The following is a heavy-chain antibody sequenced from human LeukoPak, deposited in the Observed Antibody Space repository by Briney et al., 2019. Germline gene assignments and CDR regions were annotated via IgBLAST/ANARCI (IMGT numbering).Heavy chain of an antibody. CDR3: VREKVVPHYYYYGMYV. V-gene: IGHV3-64D*06. CDR2: ISSNGGST. Sequence: GGSLRLSCSASGFTFSSYAMHWVRQAPGKGLEYVSAISSNGGSTYYADSVKGRFTISRDNSKNTLYLQMSSLRAEDTAVYYCVREKVVPHYYYYGMYVWGQGTTVTVSS. D-gene: IGHD2-2*01. CDR1: GFTFSSYA. J-gene: IGHJ6*02.